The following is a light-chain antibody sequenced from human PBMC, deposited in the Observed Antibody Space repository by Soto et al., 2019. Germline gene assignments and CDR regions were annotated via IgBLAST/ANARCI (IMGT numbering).Light chain of an antibody. CDR2: EAS. Sequence: QSALTQPASVSGSPGQSITISCTGTSSDVGSHNLVSWYQQFPGKAPKLIIFEASKRPSGVSNRFSGSKSGSTASLTISGLQAEDEADYYCCSNADGSTYVFRSGTKVTVL. J-gene: IGLJ1*01. CDR1: SSDVGSHNL. CDR3: CSNADGSTYV. V-gene: IGLV2-23*01.